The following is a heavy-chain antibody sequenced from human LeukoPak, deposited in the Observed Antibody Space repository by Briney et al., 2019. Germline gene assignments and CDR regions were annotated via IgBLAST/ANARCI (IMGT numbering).Heavy chain of an antibody. J-gene: IGHJ4*02. CDR3: ATHGLLRDSSGYYFDY. CDR2: FDPEDGET. CDR1: GYTLTKLS. Sequence: ASVKVSCKVSGYTLTKLSMHWVRQAPGKGLEWMGGFDPEDGETIYAQKFQGRVTMTEDTSTDTAYMELSSLRSEDTAVYYCATHGLLRDSSGYYFDYWGQGTLVTVSS. V-gene: IGHV1-24*01. D-gene: IGHD3-22*01.